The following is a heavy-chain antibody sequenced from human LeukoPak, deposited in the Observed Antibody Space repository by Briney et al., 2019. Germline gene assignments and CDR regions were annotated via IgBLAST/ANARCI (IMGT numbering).Heavy chain of an antibody. CDR3: AQRLSWLDP. V-gene: IGHV1-69*04. J-gene: IGHJ5*02. D-gene: IGHD4-17*01. CDR1: GDTFNSSA. CDR2: IIPMLGIP. Sequence: GSPVKVSCKASGDTFNSSAISWVRQAPGQGLEWVGRIIPMLGIPSYAQNFQGRVTITADTSTNTAFMELSSLRSDDTAVYYCAQRLSWLDPWGQGTRVTVSS.